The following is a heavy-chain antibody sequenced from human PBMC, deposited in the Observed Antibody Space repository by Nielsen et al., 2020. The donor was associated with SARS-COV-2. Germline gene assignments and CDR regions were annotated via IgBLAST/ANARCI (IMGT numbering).Heavy chain of an antibody. CDR2: IKSKTDGGTT. D-gene: IGHD6-13*01. CDR3: TTAPSIAAAGWGDYYYYGMDV. Sequence: GESLKISCAASGFTFSSAWMSWVRQAPGKGLEWVGRIKSKTDGGTTDYAAPVKGRFTISRDDSKNTLYLQMNSLKTEDTAVYYCTTAPSIAAAGWGDYYYYGMDVWGQGTTVTVSS. CDR1: GFTFSSAW. V-gene: IGHV3-15*01. J-gene: IGHJ6*02.